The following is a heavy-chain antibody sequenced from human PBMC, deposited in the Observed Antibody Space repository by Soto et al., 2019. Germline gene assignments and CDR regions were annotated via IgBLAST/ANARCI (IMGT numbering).Heavy chain of an antibody. Sequence: GASVKVSCKASGYTFTSYAMHWVRQAPGQRLEWMGWINAGNGNTKYSQKFQGRVTITRDTSASTAYMELSSLRSEDTAVYYCARARRYQLLKVEWYYFDYWGQGTLVTVSS. CDR2: INAGNGNT. CDR1: GYTFTSYA. V-gene: IGHV1-3*01. D-gene: IGHD2-2*01. J-gene: IGHJ4*02. CDR3: ARARRYQLLKVEWYYFDY.